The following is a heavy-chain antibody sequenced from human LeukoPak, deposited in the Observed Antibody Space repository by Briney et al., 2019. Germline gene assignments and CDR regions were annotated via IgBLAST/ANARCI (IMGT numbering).Heavy chain of an antibody. Sequence: ASVKVSCKASGYTFTSYGISWVRQAPGQGLEWMGWISAYNGNTNYAQKLQGRVTMTTDTSTSTAYMELSSLRSEDTAVYYCATDRQMGRDAFDIWGQGTMVTVSS. CDR2: ISAYNGNT. V-gene: IGHV1-18*01. CDR1: GYTFTSYG. J-gene: IGHJ3*02. CDR3: ATDRQMGRDAFDI. D-gene: IGHD2-8*01.